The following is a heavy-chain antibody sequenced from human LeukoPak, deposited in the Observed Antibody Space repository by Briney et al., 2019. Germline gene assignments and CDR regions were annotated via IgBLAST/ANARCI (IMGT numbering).Heavy chain of an antibody. Sequence: PGGSLRLSCAASGFTFSSYSMNWVRQAPGKGLEWVSSISSSSSYIYYADSVKGRFTISRDNAKNSLYLQMNSLRAEDTAVYYCASPGGSYTAFDYWGQGTLVTFSS. CDR1: GFTFSSYS. V-gene: IGHV3-21*01. J-gene: IGHJ4*02. CDR2: ISSSSSYI. CDR3: ASPGGSYTAFDY. D-gene: IGHD1-26*01.